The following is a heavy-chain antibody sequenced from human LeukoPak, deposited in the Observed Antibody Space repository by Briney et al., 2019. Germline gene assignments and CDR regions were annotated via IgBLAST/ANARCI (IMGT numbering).Heavy chain of an antibody. CDR1: GGSISSSSYY. J-gene: IGHJ4*02. CDR3: AREPGGAEYSGYDPFDF. D-gene: IGHD5-12*01. Sequence: PSETLSLTCTVSGGSISSSSYYWGWIRQPPGKGLEWIGSIYYSGRTYYNPSLKSRVTISVDTSKNQFSLQLNSVTPEDTAVYYCAREPGGAEYSGYDPFDFWGQGTLVTVSS. CDR2: IYYSGRT. V-gene: IGHV4-39*07.